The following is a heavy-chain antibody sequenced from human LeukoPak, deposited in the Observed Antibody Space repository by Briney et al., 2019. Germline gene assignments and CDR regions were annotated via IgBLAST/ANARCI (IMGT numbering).Heavy chain of an antibody. CDR1: GFTFSNHG. D-gene: IGHD2-21*02. V-gene: IGHV3-33*01. Sequence: SGGSLRLSCAASGFTFSNHGMHWVRQVPGKGPEWVALIWYDGSNKYYGDSVKGRFTISRDNSKNTVYLQMNSLRAEDTGVYYCARDRLEAVTDDDYFDYWGQGTLVTVSS. J-gene: IGHJ4*02. CDR2: IWYDGSNK. CDR3: ARDRLEAVTDDDYFDY.